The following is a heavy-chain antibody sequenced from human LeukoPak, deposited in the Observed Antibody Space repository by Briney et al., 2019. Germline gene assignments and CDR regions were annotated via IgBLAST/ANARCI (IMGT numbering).Heavy chain of an antibody. CDR2: ISAGSDII. CDR1: GFTFSSYS. D-gene: IGHD2-15*01. CDR3: ARERRSCSGGSCYGSGDFDN. V-gene: IGHV3-48*04. Sequence: GSLXXSXAASGFTFSSYSMNWVRQAPGKGLEWISYISAGSDIIYYADSVKGRFTISRDNGKSSLYLQLSSLRVEDTAIYYCARERRSCSGGSCYGSGDFDNWGQGTLVTVSS. J-gene: IGHJ4*02.